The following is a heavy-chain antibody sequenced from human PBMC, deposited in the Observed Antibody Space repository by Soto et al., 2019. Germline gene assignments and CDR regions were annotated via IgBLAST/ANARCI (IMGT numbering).Heavy chain of an antibody. J-gene: IGHJ4*02. CDR3: ARHWFLGGGEDY. CDR1: GYSFTNSW. V-gene: IGHV5-10-1*01. CDR2: IDPSDSLT. D-gene: IGHD3-16*01. Sequence: EVQLVQSGAEVKKPGESLRISCKGSGYSFTNSWISWVRQMPGKGLEWMGRIDPSDSLTNYSPSFQGRVTISADTSISTASLQGGRLTAPDSAMYYRARHWFLGGGEDYWGQGTLVTVSS.